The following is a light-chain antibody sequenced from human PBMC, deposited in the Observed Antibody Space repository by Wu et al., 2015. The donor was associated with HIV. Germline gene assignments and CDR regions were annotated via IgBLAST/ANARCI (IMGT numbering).Light chain of an antibody. CDR2: RAS. CDR1: QIITTS. CDR3: QQYYNYET. Sequence: DIQMTQSPSTLSASIGDRVTITCRASQIITTSLAWYQQKPGKAPKVLIYRASILQSGVPSRFSGNGAGTDFTLTINNLQPDDFATYYCQQYYNYETYGQGT. V-gene: IGKV1-5*03. J-gene: IGKJ1*01.